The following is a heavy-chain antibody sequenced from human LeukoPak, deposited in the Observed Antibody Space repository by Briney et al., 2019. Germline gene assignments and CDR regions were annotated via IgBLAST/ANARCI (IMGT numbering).Heavy chain of an antibody. CDR1: GGSISSYY. Sequence: TETLSLTCTVSGGSISSYYWSWIRQPPGKGLEWIGYIHYSGSTNYNPSLKSRVTISVDTSKNQFSLKLSSVTAADTAVYYCARELSGVYYYDSSGYRNWFDPWGQGTLVTVSS. J-gene: IGHJ5*02. V-gene: IGHV4-59*12. CDR3: ARELSGVYYYDSSGYRNWFDP. D-gene: IGHD3-22*01. CDR2: IHYSGST.